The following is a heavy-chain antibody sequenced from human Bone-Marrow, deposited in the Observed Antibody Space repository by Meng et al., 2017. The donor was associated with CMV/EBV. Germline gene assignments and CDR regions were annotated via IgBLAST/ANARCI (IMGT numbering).Heavy chain of an antibody. Sequence: SETLSLTCPVYGGSFSGYYWSWIRQPPGKGLEWIGEINHSGSTNYNPSLKSRVTISVDTSKNQFSLKLSSVTAADTAVYYCARGGWIQLVYRYYYYGMDVWGQGTTVTVSS. CDR1: GGSFSGYY. V-gene: IGHV4-34*01. D-gene: IGHD5-18*01. CDR3: ARGGWIQLVYRYYYYGMDV. J-gene: IGHJ6*02. CDR2: INHSGST.